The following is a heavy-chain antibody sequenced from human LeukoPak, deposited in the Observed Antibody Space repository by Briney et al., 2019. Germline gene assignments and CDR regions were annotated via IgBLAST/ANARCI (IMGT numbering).Heavy chain of an antibody. D-gene: IGHD3-3*01. Sequence: ASVKVSCKASGYTFTGYYMHWVRQAPGQGLEWMGWINPNSGGTNYAQKFQGRVTMTRDTSISTAYMELSRLRSDDTAVYYCARDNSWNYDFWSGYPAVPTFDYWGQGTLVTVSS. V-gene: IGHV1-2*02. CDR2: INPNSGGT. CDR3: ARDNSWNYDFWSGYPAVPTFDY. CDR1: GYTFTGYY. J-gene: IGHJ4*02.